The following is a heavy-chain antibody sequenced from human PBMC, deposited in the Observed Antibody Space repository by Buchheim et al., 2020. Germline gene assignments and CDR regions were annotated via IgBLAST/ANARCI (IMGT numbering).Heavy chain of an antibody. D-gene: IGHD3-22*01. CDR3: ARGRDYYDSSGYYEGYFDY. CDR2: INHSGST. V-gene: IGHV4-34*01. Sequence: QVQLQQWGAGLLKPSETLSLTCAVYGGSFSGYYWSWIRQPPGKGLEWIGEINHSGSTNYNPSLKSRVTISVDTSKNQFSLKLSSVTAADTAVYYCARGRDYYDSSGYYEGYFDYWGQGTL. J-gene: IGHJ4*02. CDR1: GGSFSGYY.